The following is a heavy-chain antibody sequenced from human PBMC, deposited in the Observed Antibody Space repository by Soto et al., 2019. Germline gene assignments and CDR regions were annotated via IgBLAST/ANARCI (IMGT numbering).Heavy chain of an antibody. CDR3: ARTNDILTGPFDY. J-gene: IGHJ4*02. CDR2: IYYSGST. V-gene: IGHV4-61*01. CDR1: GGSVSSGSYY. Sequence: ASETLSLTCTVSGGSVSSGSYYWSWIRQPPGKGLEWIGYIYYSGSTNYNPSLKSRVTISVDTSKNQFSLKLSSVTAADTAVYYCARTNDILTGPFDYWGQGTLVTVSS. D-gene: IGHD3-9*01.